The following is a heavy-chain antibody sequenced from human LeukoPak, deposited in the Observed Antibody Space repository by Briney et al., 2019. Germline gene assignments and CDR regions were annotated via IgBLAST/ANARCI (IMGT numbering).Heavy chain of an antibody. CDR2: IRSSGGNT. CDR3: AKGSAVATTQFAY. CDR1: GFTVSSNY. D-gene: IGHD5-12*01. J-gene: IGHJ4*02. Sequence: PGRSLRLSCAASGFTVSSNYMSCVRQAPGKWLEWVSVIRSSGGNTYYADSVKGRLTISRDTSTNTLYLQMNSLRAEDTAVYYCAKGSAVATTQFAYWGQGTLVTVSS. V-gene: IGHV3-23*01.